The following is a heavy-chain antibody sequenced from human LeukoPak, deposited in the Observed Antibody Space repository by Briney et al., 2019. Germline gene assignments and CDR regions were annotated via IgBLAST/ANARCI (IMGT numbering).Heavy chain of an antibody. CDR2: ISSSGSTI. CDR3: ARATWDPNYYYYMDV. D-gene: IGHD1-26*01. CDR1: GFTFSSYE. Sequence: GGSLRLSCVASGFTFSSYEMTWVRQAPGKGLEWLSYISSSGSTIYYADSVKGRFTVSRDNSKNTLYLQMNSLRAEDTAVYFCARATWDPNYYYYMDVWGKGTTVTISS. J-gene: IGHJ6*03. V-gene: IGHV3-48*03.